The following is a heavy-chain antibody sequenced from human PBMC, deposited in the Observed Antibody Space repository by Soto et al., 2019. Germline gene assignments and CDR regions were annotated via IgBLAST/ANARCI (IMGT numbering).Heavy chain of an antibody. V-gene: IGHV4-59*01. CDR2: IYYSGST. CDR3: ASRDSSGYYYPFDY. D-gene: IGHD3-22*01. Sequence: PSETLSLTCTVSGGSISSYYWSWIRQPPGKGLEWIGYIYYSGSTNYNPSLKSRVTISVDTSKNQFSLKLSSVTAADTAVYYCASRDSSGYYYPFDYWGQGTPVTVSS. J-gene: IGHJ4*02. CDR1: GGSISSYY.